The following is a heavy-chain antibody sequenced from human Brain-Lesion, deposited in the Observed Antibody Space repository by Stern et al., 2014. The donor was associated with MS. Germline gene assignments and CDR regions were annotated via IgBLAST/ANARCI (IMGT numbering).Heavy chain of an antibody. CDR3: AGEEDIRYCSGGSCTGNWFDP. CDR2: IYYSGNT. J-gene: IGHJ5*02. CDR1: GGSVSSTSHA. V-gene: IGHV4-39*01. Sequence: VQLEESGPGLVKPSATLSLTCTVAGGSVSSTSHAWAWIRQPPGKGLEWIGTIYYSGNTYYSPSLTCRLPISLDNSHNQFSLQLRSVTAADTAVYYCAGEEDIRYCSGGSCTGNWFDPWGQGTLVTVSS. D-gene: IGHD2-15*01.